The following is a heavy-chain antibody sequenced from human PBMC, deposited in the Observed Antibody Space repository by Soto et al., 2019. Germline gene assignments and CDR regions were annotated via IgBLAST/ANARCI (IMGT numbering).Heavy chain of an antibody. CDR2: INPSGGST. D-gene: IGHD2-2*01. Sequence: ASVKVSCKASGYTFTSYYMHWVRQAPGQGLEWMGIINPSGGSTSYAQKFQGRVTMTRGTSTSTVYMELSSLRSEDTAVYYCARDLAPIVVVPAASYYWGQGTLVTVSS. J-gene: IGHJ4*02. CDR3: ARDLAPIVVVPAASYY. CDR1: GYTFTSYY. V-gene: IGHV1-46*01.